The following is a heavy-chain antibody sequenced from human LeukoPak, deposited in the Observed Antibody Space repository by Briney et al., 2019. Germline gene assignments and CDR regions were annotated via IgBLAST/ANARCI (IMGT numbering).Heavy chain of an antibody. CDR2: INHSGST. Sequence: PSETLSLTCAVYGGSFSGYYWSWIRQPPGKGLEWIGEINHSGSTNYNPSLKSRVTISVDTSKNQFSLKLSSVTAADTAVYYCARGARRRITMVRGVIGGDGGRSSAFDIWGQGTMATVSS. J-gene: IGHJ3*02. CDR1: GGSFSGYY. D-gene: IGHD3-10*01. CDR3: ARGARRRITMVRGVIGGDGGRSSAFDI. V-gene: IGHV4-34*01.